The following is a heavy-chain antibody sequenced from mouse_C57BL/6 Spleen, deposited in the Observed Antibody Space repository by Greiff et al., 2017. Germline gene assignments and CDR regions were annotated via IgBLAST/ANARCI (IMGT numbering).Heavy chain of an antibody. CDR1: GFTFSDYY. CDR2: INYDGSST. Sequence: DVKLVESEGGLVQPGSSMKLSCTASGFTFSDYYMAWVRQVPEKGLEWVANINYDGSSTYYLDSLKSRFIISRDNAKNILYLQMSSLKSEDTATYYCARDPPLRHWYFDVWGTGTTVTVSS. J-gene: IGHJ1*03. CDR3: ARDPPLRHWYFDV. V-gene: IGHV5-16*01. D-gene: IGHD1-2*01.